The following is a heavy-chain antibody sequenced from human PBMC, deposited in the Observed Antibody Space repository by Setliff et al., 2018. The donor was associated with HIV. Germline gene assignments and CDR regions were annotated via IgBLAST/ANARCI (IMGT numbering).Heavy chain of an antibody. D-gene: IGHD3-16*01. CDR3: ASSRAFAAFDI. V-gene: IGHV3-74*01. J-gene: IGHJ3*02. CDR2: INTDGRST. CDR1: GFTFSSYW. Sequence: PGGSLRLSCAASGFTFSSYWMHWVRQAPGKGLVWVSRINTDGRSTSYADSVKGRFTISRDNAKNTLYLQMNSLRAEDTAVYYCASSRAFAAFDIWGQGTMVTVPS.